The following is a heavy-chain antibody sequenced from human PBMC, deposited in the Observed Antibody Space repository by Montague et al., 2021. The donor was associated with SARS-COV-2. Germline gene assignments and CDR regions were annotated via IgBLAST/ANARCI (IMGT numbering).Heavy chain of an antibody. CDR2: MYYSGST. D-gene: IGHD3-22*01. CDR3: AREVRYYYDSSGPGAFDI. Sequence: SETLSLTCTAYGGSISSYYWTWFRQPPGKGLEWIAYMYYSGSTNYNPSLKSRVTISVDTSKNQFSLKLSSVTAADTAVYYCAREVRYYYDSSGPGAFDIWGQGTMVTVSS. V-gene: IGHV4-59*01. J-gene: IGHJ3*02. CDR1: GGSISSYY.